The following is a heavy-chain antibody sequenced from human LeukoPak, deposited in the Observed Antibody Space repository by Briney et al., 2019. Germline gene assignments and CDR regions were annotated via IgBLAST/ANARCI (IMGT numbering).Heavy chain of an antibody. Sequence: GGSLRLSCAASGFTFSSYAMSWVRQAPGKGLEWVSAISGSGGSTYYADSVKGRFTISRDNSKNTLYLQMNSLRAEDMAVYYCAKTKWELPQAALDYWGQGTLVTVSS. V-gene: IGHV3-23*01. D-gene: IGHD1-26*01. CDR1: GFTFSSYA. CDR2: ISGSGGST. CDR3: AKTKWELPQAALDY. J-gene: IGHJ4*02.